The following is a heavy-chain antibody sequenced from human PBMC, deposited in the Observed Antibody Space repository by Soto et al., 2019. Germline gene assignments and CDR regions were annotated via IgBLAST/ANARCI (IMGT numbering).Heavy chain of an antibody. CDR1: VGSISSYY. J-gene: IGHJ5*02. V-gene: IGHV4-59*01. D-gene: IGHD3-9*01. Sequence: PSETLSLTCTVSVGSISSYYWSWIRQPPGKGLEWIGYIYYSGSTNYNPSLKSRVTISVDTSKNQFSLKLSSVTAADTAVYYCARGYDILTGYSARFDPWGQGTLVTVSS. CDR3: ARGYDILTGYSARFDP. CDR2: IYYSGST.